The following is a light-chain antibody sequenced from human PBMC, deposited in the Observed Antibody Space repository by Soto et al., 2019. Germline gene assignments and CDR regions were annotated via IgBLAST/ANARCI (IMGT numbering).Light chain of an antibody. J-gene: IGKJ2*01. CDR3: QLYGGSPPYA. CDR1: QSVSSNF. CDR2: GAS. Sequence: EIVLTQSPGTLSLSPGERATLSCRASQSVSSNFLAWFLQKPGQAPSLLIYGASNRATGIPDRFGGSGSGTDLPLTISRLEPEDFAVYFCQLYGGSPPYAFGQGTKLEIK. V-gene: IGKV3-20*01.